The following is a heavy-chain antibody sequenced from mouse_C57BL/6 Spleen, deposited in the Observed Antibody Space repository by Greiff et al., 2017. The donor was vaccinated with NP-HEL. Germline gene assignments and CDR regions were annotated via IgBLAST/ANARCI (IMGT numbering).Heavy chain of an antibody. V-gene: IGHV1-15*01. J-gene: IGHJ1*03. Sequence: QVQLQQSGAELVRPGASVTLSCKASGYTFTDYEMHWVKQTPVHGLEWIGAIDPETGGTAYNQKFKGKAILTADKSSSTAYMELRSLTSDDSAVYYCTREGVLRYPWYFDVWGTGTTVTVSS. CDR1: GYTFTDYE. D-gene: IGHD1-1*01. CDR3: TREGVLRYPWYFDV. CDR2: IDPETGGT.